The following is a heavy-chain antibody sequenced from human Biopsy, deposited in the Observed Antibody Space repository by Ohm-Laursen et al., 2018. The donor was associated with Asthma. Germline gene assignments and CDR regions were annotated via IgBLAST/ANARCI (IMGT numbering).Heavy chain of an antibody. V-gene: IGHV3-9*01. D-gene: IGHD3-16*01. CDR2: ISWNSGNI. CDR3: AKDMGAGGNDPDSFIGYYGMDV. CDR1: GFRFDDYA. Sequence: SLRLSCSAPGFRFDDYAMYWVRQAPGKDLEWVAGISWNSGNIGYAVSVKGRFIVSRDNVKNSLYLQMNSLRAEDTALYYCAKDMGAGGNDPDSFIGYYGMDVWGQGTTVTVS. J-gene: IGHJ6*02.